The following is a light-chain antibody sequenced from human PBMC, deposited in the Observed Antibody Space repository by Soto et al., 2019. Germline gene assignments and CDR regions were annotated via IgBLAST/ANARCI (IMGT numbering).Light chain of an antibody. CDR2: LNNDGSH. CDR3: QTWGTGTHVV. V-gene: IGLV4-69*01. J-gene: IGLJ2*01. Sequence: QLVLTQSPSASASLGASVKLTCTLSSGHSNYAIAWHQQQPEKGPRYLMKLNNDGSHSKGDGIPDRFSGSSSGAERYLTISSLQSEDEADYYCQTWGTGTHVVFGGGTKVTVL. CDR1: SGHSNYA.